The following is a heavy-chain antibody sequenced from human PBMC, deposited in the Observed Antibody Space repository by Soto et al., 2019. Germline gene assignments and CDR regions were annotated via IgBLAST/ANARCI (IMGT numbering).Heavy chain of an antibody. CDR3: ARDPSDY. Sequence: EVQLVESGGGLVKAGGSLRLSCAASGFTFSSSSKNWVRQAPGKGLEWVSSIRSSSSYINYADSVKGRFTISRDSAKNSLDLQVTSLRAGDTAVYYCARDPSDYWGQGTLVTVSS. CDR1: GFTFSSSS. J-gene: IGHJ4*02. CDR2: IRSSSSYI. D-gene: IGHD2-2*01. V-gene: IGHV3-21*01.